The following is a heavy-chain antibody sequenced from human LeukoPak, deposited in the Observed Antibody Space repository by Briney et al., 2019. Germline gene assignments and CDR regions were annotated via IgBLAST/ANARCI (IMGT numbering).Heavy chain of an antibody. V-gene: IGHV4-39*01. CDR3: ARHVRQLVPHYGMDV. CDR2: IYYSGST. Sequence: SETLSLTCTVSGGSISSSSYYWGWIRQPPGKGLEWIGSIYYSGSTYYNPSLKSRVTISIDTSKNQFSLKLSSVTAADTAVYYCARHVRQLVPHYGMDVWGQGTTVTVSS. J-gene: IGHJ6*02. D-gene: IGHD6-6*01. CDR1: GGSISSSSYY.